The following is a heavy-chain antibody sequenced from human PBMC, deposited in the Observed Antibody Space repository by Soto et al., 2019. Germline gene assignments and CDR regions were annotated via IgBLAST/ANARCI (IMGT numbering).Heavy chain of an antibody. V-gene: IGHV4-39*01. Sequence: SETLSLTCTVSGDSIISSDFYWGWVRQPPGKGLEWIGSIFYLGSSYYNPSLKSRVTMSVDTSKNQFSLRLRSVTAADTALYFCAGHSLALRKNNWFDPWGQGIMVTVSS. J-gene: IGHJ5*02. CDR1: GDSIISSDFY. CDR2: IFYLGSS. D-gene: IGHD3-3*02. CDR3: AGHSLALRKNNWFDP.